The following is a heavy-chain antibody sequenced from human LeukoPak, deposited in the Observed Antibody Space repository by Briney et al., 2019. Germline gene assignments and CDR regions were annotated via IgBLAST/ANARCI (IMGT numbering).Heavy chain of an antibody. J-gene: IGHJ4*02. CDR2: IYYSGGT. V-gene: IGHV4-39*07. CDR1: GGSISSSSYY. CDR3: ATLVVPAALDY. Sequence: SETLSLTCTVSGGSISSSSYYWGWIRQPPGKGLEWIGSIYYSGGTYYNPSLKSRVTISVDTSKNQFSLKLSSVTAADTAVYYCATLVVPAALDYWGQGTLVAVSS. D-gene: IGHD2-2*01.